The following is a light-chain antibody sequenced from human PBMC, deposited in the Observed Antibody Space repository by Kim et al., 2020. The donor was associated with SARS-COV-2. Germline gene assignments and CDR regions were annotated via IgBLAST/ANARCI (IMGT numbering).Light chain of an antibody. CDR2: VNTGGSH. CDR3: QAWDTGVVV. J-gene: IGLJ2*01. CDR1: TGQSTKA. Sequence: ASVKIPGTLTTGQSTKAIAWHQPQPEKGPRYLMRVNTGGSHSKGDGIPDRFSGSSSGAERYLTISSLQSEDEGDYYCQAWDTGVVVFGGGTQLTVL. V-gene: IGLV4-69*02.